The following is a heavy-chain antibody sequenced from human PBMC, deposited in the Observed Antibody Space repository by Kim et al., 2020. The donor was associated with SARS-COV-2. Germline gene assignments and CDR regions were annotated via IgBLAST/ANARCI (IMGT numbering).Heavy chain of an antibody. Sequence: GGSLRLSCAASGFTFDDYAMHWVRQAPGKGLEWVSGISWNSGSIGYADSVKGRFTISRDNAKNSLYLQMNSLRAEDTALYYCAKDMGAAYYYGSGSYILDYWGQGTLVTVSS. CDR1: GFTFDDYA. V-gene: IGHV3-9*01. CDR2: ISWNSGSI. D-gene: IGHD3-10*01. J-gene: IGHJ4*02. CDR3: AKDMGAAYYYGSGSYILDY.